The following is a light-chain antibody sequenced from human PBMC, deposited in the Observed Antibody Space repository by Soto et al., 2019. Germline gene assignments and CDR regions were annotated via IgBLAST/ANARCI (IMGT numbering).Light chain of an antibody. CDR3: SSYTITSTRL. V-gene: IGLV2-14*01. Sequence: QSVLTRPASVSGSPGKSITISCTGTSSDIGAFDLVSWYQQHPGKAPKLIIYDVNIRPSGVSSRFSGSKSGNTASLTISGHQAEDEADYYCSSYTITSTRLFGTGTKLTVL. CDR2: DVN. CDR1: SSDIGAFDL. J-gene: IGLJ1*01.